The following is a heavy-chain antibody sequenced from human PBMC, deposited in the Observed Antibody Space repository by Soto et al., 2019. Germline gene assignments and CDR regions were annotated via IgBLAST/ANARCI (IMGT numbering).Heavy chain of an antibody. CDR3: ARRSQGYSYGNKLYYFDY. J-gene: IGHJ4*02. Sequence: EVQLVQSGAEVKKPGESLKISCKGSGYSFTSYWIGWVRQMPGKGLEWMGIIYPGDSDTRYSPSFQGQVTISADKSISTAYLQWSSLKASDTAMYYCARRSQGYSYGNKLYYFDYWGQGTLVTVSS. CDR2: IYPGDSDT. CDR1: GYSFTSYW. D-gene: IGHD5-18*01. V-gene: IGHV5-51*03.